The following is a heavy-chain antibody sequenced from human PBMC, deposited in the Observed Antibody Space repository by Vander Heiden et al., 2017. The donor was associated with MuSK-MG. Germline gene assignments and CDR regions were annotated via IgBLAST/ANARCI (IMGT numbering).Heavy chain of an antibody. CDR1: GFTFSSYA. V-gene: IGHV3-30-3*01. CDR3: AIDSGSYPSSRFDY. Sequence: QVQLVESGGGVVQPGRSLRHSCAASGFTFSSYAMHWVRQAPGKGLEWVAVIWYDGSNIYYADAVKGRFTISRDNSKNTLNLQMKGMRAEETAIYYFAIDSGSYPSSRFDYWGQGTMVTV. D-gene: IGHD1-26*01. CDR2: IWYDGSNI. J-gene: IGHJ4*02.